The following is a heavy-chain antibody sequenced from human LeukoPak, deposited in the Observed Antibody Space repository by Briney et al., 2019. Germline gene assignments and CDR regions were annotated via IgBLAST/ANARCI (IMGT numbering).Heavy chain of an antibody. CDR2: ISWNSGSI. J-gene: IGHJ4*02. Sequence: GGSLRLSRAASGFTFDDYTMHWVRQAPGKGLEWVSGISWNSGSIGYADSVKGRFTISRDSAKNSLYLQMNSLRAEDTALYYCAKDRRNDFDYWGQGILVTVSS. CDR1: GFTFDDYT. CDR3: AKDRRNDFDY. V-gene: IGHV3-9*01. D-gene: IGHD1-14*01.